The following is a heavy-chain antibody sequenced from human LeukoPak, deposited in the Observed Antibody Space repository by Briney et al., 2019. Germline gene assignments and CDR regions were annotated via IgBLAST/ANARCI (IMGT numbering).Heavy chain of an antibody. J-gene: IGHJ4*02. Sequence: SQTLSLTCAISGDSVSSNSDAWNWIRQSPSRGLEWLGRTYYRSKWYYDYAVAVKSRISINPDTSKNQFSLQLSSVTPEDTAVYYCARNPVGGSTIFDYWGQGTLVTVSS. CDR3: ARNPVGGSTIFDY. V-gene: IGHV6-1*01. CDR2: TYYRSKWYY. D-gene: IGHD1-26*01. CDR1: GDSVSSNSDA.